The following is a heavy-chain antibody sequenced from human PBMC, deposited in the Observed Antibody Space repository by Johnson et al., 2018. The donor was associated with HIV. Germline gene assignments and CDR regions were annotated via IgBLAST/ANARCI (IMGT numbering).Heavy chain of an antibody. CDR3: ARVRRSGTYYVDAFDI. J-gene: IGHJ3*02. CDR1: GFTFNNYD. D-gene: IGHD1-26*01. CDR2: IRYDGSYK. Sequence: QVQLVESGGGVVRPGGSLRLSCAASGFTFNNYDMHWVRQAPGKGLEWVAFIRYDGSYKYYADSVKGRFTISRDNSKNTLYLKMNSLRAEDTAVYYCARVRRSGTYYVDAFDIWGQGTMVTVSS. V-gene: IGHV3-30*02.